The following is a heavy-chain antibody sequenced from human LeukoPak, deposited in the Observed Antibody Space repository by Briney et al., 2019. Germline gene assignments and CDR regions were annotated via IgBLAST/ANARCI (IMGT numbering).Heavy chain of an antibody. CDR1: GFTFDDYA. V-gene: IGHV3-9*01. J-gene: IGHJ2*01. D-gene: IGHD2-21*01. CDR3: AKAVGYGISYWYFDL. CDR2: ISWNSGSI. Sequence: GRSLRLSCAASGFTFDDYAMHWVRQVPGKGLEWVSGISWNSGSIGYADSVKGRFTISRDNAKNSLYLQMNSLRAEDTALYYCAKAVGYGISYWYFDLWGRGTLVTVSS.